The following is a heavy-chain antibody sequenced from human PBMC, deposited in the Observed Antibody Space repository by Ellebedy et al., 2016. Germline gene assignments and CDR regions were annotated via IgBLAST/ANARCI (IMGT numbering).Heavy chain of an antibody. V-gene: IGHV3-53*01. CDR1: GFTVSTNY. D-gene: IGHD1-14*01. CDR2: IYASGST. CDR3: ARDRITGVGMWYFDL. J-gene: IGHJ2*01. Sequence: GGSLRLSCAASGFTVSTNYMTWVRQAPGKGLEWVSVIYASGSTYYADSVKGRFTISRDNSKNTLYLQMNSLRVEDTAIYYCARDRITGVGMWYFDLWGRGTLVTVSS.